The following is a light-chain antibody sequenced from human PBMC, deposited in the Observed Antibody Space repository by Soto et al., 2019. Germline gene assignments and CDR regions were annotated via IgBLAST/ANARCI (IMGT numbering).Light chain of an antibody. CDR3: QQYGSSGT. Sequence: EIVLTQSPATLSLSPGERATLSCRASQTVGNFLVWYQQKSGQAPRLLIYGASNRATGIPDRFSGSGSGTDFTLTISRLEPEDFAVYYCQQYGSSGTFGQGTKVEIK. CDR1: QTVGNF. CDR2: GAS. J-gene: IGKJ1*01. V-gene: IGKV3-20*01.